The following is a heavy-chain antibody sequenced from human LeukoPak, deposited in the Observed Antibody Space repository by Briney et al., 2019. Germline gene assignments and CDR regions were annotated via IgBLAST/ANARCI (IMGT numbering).Heavy chain of an antibody. Sequence: GGSLRLSCAASGFTFSNSWMHWVRQVPGKGLAWVSHINSDGTSTTYADSVRGRFTISRDNAKNTVYLQMNSLRAEDMAVYYCARDYSYGLDYWGQGTLVAVSS. CDR2: INSDGTST. D-gene: IGHD3-16*02. CDR1: GFTFSNSW. CDR3: ARDYSYGLDY. V-gene: IGHV3-74*01. J-gene: IGHJ4*02.